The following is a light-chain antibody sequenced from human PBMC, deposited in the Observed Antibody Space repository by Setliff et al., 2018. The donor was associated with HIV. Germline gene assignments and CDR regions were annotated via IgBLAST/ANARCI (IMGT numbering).Light chain of an antibody. Sequence: SYELTQPPSVSVAPGKTAKITCGGNNIGGKSIHWYQQKPGQAPVLVIYYDSDRPSGIPERFSGSNSGNTATLTISRVEAGDEADYYCQVWDTSSDHPYVFGTGTVVTV. V-gene: IGLV3-21*04. J-gene: IGLJ1*01. CDR2: YDS. CDR1: NIGGKS. CDR3: QVWDTSSDHPYV.